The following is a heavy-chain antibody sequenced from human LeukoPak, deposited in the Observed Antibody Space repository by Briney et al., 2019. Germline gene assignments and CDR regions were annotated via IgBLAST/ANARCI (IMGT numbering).Heavy chain of an antibody. CDR1: GFTLSSYS. J-gene: IGHJ3*02. Sequence: GGSLRLSCAASGFTLSSYSMNWVRQAPGKGVEWVSYISSSSSTIYYADSVKGRFIISRDNAKNSLYLQMNSLRAEDTAVYYCARVASCGGDCPNDAFDIWGQGTMVTVSS. D-gene: IGHD2-21*02. CDR3: ARVASCGGDCPNDAFDI. V-gene: IGHV3-48*01. CDR2: ISSSSSTI.